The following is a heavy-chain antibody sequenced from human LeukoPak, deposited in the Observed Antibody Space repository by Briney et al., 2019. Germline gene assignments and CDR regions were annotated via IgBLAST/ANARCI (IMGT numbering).Heavy chain of an antibody. V-gene: IGHV1-3*01. CDR1: GYTFTSYA. D-gene: IGHD1-26*01. CDR2: INAGNGNT. Sequence: ASVTVSCTASGYTFTSYAMHWVRQAPGQRLEWMGWINAGNGNTKYSQNFQGRVTITRDTSASTAYMELSSLRSEDTAVYYCASSGTYYRIDYWGQGTLVTVSS. J-gene: IGHJ4*02. CDR3: ASSGTYYRIDY.